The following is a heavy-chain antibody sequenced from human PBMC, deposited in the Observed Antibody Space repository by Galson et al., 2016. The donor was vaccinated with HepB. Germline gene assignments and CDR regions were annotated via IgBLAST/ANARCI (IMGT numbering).Heavy chain of an antibody. CDR1: GFSLSTSGMC. V-gene: IGHV2-70*01. CDR2: IDWDDDK. J-gene: IGHJ4*02. CDR3: ARMTTRGRHLYFFDY. Sequence: PALVKPTQTLTLTCTFSGFSLSTSGMCVSWIRQPPGKALECLAHIDWDDDKYYSTSLKTRLAISKDTSKNQVVLTMTNMDPVDTATYYCARMTTRGRHLYFFDYWGQGTLVTVSS. D-gene: IGHD3-10*01.